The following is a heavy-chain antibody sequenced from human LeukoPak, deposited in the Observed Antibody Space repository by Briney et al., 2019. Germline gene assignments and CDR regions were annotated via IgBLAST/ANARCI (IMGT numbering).Heavy chain of an antibody. Sequence: ASVKVSCKASGYTFTRYYMHWVRQAPGQGLEWMGIIYPSGVSTSYAQKFQGRVTMTRDTSTSTVYMELSSLRSEDTAVYYCARIGYSKNWFDPWGQGTLVTVSS. CDR2: IYPSGVST. D-gene: IGHD1-26*01. J-gene: IGHJ5*02. CDR1: GYTFTRYY. CDR3: ARIGYSKNWFDP. V-gene: IGHV1-46*01.